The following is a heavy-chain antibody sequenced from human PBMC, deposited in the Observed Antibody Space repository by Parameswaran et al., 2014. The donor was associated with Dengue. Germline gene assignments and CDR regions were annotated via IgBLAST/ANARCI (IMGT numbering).Heavy chain of an antibody. D-gene: IGHD3-22*01. CDR3: AKVSNYYDSSGVPVSFDY. Sequence: WIRQPPGKGLEWVAVISYDGSNDYYADSVRGRFTISRDNSKKTLYLQMNSLRPEDTAVYYCAKVSNYYDSSGVPVSFDYWGQGTLVTVSS. V-gene: IGHV3-30*18. CDR2: ISYDGSND. J-gene: IGHJ4*02.